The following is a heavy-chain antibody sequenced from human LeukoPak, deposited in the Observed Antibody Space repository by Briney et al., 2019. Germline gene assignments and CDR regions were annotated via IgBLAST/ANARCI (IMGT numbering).Heavy chain of an antibody. Sequence: GGSLRLSCAASGFTFSSYAMHWVRQAPGKGLEWVAVISYDGSNKYYADSVKGRFTISRDNSKNTLYLQMNSLRAEDTAVYYCARDHWDIWGQGTLVTVSS. J-gene: IGHJ4*02. CDR2: ISYDGSNK. D-gene: IGHD2-15*01. CDR3: ARDHWDI. CDR1: GFTFSSYA. V-gene: IGHV3-30-3*01.